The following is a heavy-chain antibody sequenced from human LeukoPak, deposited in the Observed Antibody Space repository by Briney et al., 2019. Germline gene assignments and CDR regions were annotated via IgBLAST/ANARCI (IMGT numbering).Heavy chain of an antibody. CDR1: GYTFTAYY. CDR2: ISAYNGNT. CDR3: ARDLPYGSSDRTPFDY. J-gene: IGHJ4*02. D-gene: IGHD6-6*01. V-gene: IGHV1-18*04. Sequence: ASVKVSCKASGYTFTAYYIHWVRQAPGQGLEWMGWISAYNGNTNYAQKLQGRVTMTTDTSTSTAYMELRSLRSDDTAVYYCARDLPYGSSDRTPFDYWGRGTPVTVSS.